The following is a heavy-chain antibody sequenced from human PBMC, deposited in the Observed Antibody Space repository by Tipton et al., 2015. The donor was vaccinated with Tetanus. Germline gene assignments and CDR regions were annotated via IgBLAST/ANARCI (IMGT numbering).Heavy chain of an antibody. V-gene: IGHV5-51*01. D-gene: IGHD2-15*01. Sequence: QSGPEVKKPGESLKISCQGSGFTLSTYWIAWVRQMPGKGLEWMGFIYPDDSRTSLSPSFQGQVTISADKSISTAYLQWSSLKASDTAMYYCARLGYCSGGSCYLIDYWGQGTLVTVSS. CDR1: GFTLSTYW. J-gene: IGHJ4*02. CDR2: IYPDDSRT. CDR3: ARLGYCSGGSCYLIDY.